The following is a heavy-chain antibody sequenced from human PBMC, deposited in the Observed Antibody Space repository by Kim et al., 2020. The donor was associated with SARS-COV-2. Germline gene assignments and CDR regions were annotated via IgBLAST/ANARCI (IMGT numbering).Heavy chain of an antibody. V-gene: IGHV3-23*01. CDR3: AKDQDRVAYYGMDV. D-gene: IGHD2-15*01. Sequence: DPGKGRFTISRDNSKTTLYLQMNSLRAEDTAVYYCAKDQDRVAYYGMDVWGQGTTVTVSS. J-gene: IGHJ6*02.